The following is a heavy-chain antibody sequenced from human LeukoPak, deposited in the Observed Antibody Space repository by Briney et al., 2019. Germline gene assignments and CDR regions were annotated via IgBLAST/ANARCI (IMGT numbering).Heavy chain of an antibody. CDR3: AKASRAAAGTFDY. CDR1: GASVSSASY. D-gene: IGHD6-13*01. CDR2: IYNGVNT. Sequence: SETLSLTCTVSGASVSSASYWTWIRQPPGKGVEWIAHIYNGVNTNYNPSLKSRVTISVDTSKNQFSLRLNSVTAADTAVYYCAKASRAAAGTFDYWGQGTLVTVSS. J-gene: IGHJ4*02. V-gene: IGHV4-61*01.